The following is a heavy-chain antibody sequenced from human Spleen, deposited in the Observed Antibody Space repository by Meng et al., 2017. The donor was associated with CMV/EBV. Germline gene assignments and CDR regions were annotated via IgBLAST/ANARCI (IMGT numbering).Heavy chain of an antibody. CDR1: GYGVLELS. CDR2: FDPERGGT. V-gene: IGHV1-24*01. Sequence: ASVKVSCKVSGYGVLELSMHWVRQIPGKGLEWMGGFDPERGGTSYPQKFQGRVTMTEDASTDTAYMELSSLTSDDTAIYYCATGLNSQNRVSWYDDYWGQGTLVTVSS. CDR3: ATGLNSQNRVSWYDDY. D-gene: IGHD6-13*01. J-gene: IGHJ4*02.